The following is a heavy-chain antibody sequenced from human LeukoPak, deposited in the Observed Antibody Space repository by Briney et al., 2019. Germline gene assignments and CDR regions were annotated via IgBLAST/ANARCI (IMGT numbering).Heavy chain of an antibody. D-gene: IGHD6-6*01. CDR1: GFTFSSYG. J-gene: IGHJ1*01. Sequence: GGSLRLSCAASGFTFSSYGMHWVRQAPGKGLEWVAVISYDGSNKYYADSVKGRFTISRDNYKNTLYLQMNSLRAEDTAVYYCARDPSIAARLCYFQHWGQGTLVTVSS. CDR3: ARDPSIAARLCYFQH. V-gene: IGHV3-30*03. CDR2: ISYDGSNK.